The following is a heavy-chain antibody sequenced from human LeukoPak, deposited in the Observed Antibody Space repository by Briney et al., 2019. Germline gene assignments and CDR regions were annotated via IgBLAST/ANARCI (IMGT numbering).Heavy chain of an antibody. CDR1: GFTFSTYG. J-gene: IGHJ4*02. CDR2: ISYDGSNK. V-gene: IGHV3-30*19. D-gene: IGHD4-17*01. CDR3: ARDLSYGDSGFGY. Sequence: SGRSLRLSCAASGFTFSTYGMHWVRQSPGKGLEWVAVISYDGSNKYYADSVKGRFTISRDNSKNTLYLQMNSLRAEDTAVYYCARDLSYGDSGFGYWGQGTLVTVSS.